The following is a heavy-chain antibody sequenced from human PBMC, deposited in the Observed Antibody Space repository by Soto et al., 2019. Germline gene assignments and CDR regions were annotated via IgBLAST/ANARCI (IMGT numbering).Heavy chain of an antibody. CDR3: ARGSTWVAAARNYYGMDV. J-gene: IGHJ6*02. V-gene: IGHV4-34*01. Sequence: SETLSLTCAVYGGSFSGYYWSWISQHPGKGLEWIGEINHSGSTNYNPSLKSRVTISVDTSKNQFSLKLSSVTAADTAVYYCARGSTWVAAARNYYGMDVWGQGTTV. CDR1: GGSFSGYY. CDR2: INHSGST. D-gene: IGHD6-13*01.